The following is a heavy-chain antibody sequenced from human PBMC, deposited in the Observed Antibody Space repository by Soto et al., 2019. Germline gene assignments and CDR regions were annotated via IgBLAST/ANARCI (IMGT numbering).Heavy chain of an antibody. J-gene: IGHJ6*02. V-gene: IGHV3-53*01. CDR2: IYRDGST. D-gene: IGHD3-10*01. CDR3: VREGGTRPYGSGAYYNGAMDV. CDR1: GLSVSASY. Sequence: GGSLRLSCAASGLSVSASYMSWVRQTPGKGLEWVSVIYRDGSTHYADSVKGRFSISRDNSENTLNLQMNSLRADDTTVYHCVREGGTRPYGSGAYYNGAMDVWGQGTTVTVSS.